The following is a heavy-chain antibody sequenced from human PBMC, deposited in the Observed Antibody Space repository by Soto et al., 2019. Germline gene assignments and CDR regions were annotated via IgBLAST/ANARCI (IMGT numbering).Heavy chain of an antibody. V-gene: IGHV3-30*18. Sequence: SLRLSCAASGFIFSNYGMHWVRQAPGKGLEWVTIISYDGSVKYYADSVKGRFTISRDNSKNTLYLQMNSLRAEDTAVYYCAKGGYYSLFDIWGQGTMVTVSS. CDR2: ISYDGSVK. J-gene: IGHJ3*02. CDR1: GFIFSNYG. D-gene: IGHD3-16*01. CDR3: AKGGYYSLFDI.